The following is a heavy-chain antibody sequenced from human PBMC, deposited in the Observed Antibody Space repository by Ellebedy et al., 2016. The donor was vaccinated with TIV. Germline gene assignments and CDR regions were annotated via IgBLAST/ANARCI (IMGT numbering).Heavy chain of an antibody. CDR2: IYYRRST. CDR1: GGSLSSYY. Sequence: MPSETLSLTCTVSGGSLSSYYCSWIRLPPGKGLECIGYIYYRRSTDNNPSLKSRVTRTVDTSTNQFSMKLRSVTAAGKAVYDCAGGEGSRGPFGYWGQGTLVTGSA. CDR3: AGGEGSRGPFGY. V-gene: IGHV4-59*01. D-gene: IGHD6-19*01. J-gene: IGHJ4*02.